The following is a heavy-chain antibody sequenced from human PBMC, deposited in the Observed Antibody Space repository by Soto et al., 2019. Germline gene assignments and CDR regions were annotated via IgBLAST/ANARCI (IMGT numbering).Heavy chain of an antibody. CDR3: VRDGTKTLRDWFDP. J-gene: IGHJ5*02. V-gene: IGHV4-4*07. CDR2: IYATGTT. Sequence: SETLSLTCTVSGASISGFYWSWIRKSAGKGLEWIGRIYATGTTDYNPSLNSRVMMSVDTSKKQFSLKLRSVTAADTAVHYCVRDGTKTLRDWFDPWGQGISVTVSS. CDR1: GASISGFY. D-gene: IGHD1-1*01.